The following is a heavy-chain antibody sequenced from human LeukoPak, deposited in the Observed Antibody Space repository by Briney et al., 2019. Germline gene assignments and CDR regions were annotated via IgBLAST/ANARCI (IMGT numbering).Heavy chain of an antibody. CDR3: AKGAYGSGSSIDY. V-gene: IGHV3-30*18. Sequence: GGSLRLSCAASGFTFSSYGMHWVRQAPGKGLEWVAVISYDGSNKYHADSVKGRFTISRDNSKNTLYLQMNSLRAEDTAVYYCAKGAYGSGSSIDYWGQGTLVTVSS. D-gene: IGHD3-10*01. CDR2: ISYDGSNK. CDR1: GFTFSSYG. J-gene: IGHJ4*02.